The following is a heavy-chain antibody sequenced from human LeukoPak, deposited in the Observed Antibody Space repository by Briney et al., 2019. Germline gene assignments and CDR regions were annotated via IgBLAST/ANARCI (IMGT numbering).Heavy chain of an antibody. J-gene: IGHJ4*02. V-gene: IGHV1-18*01. CDR2: ISVYNGNT. CDR3: ARMILLLGDVLTVPPRGFDY. D-gene: IGHD3-9*01. Sequence: GASVKVSRKASGYTFTTYGISWVGQAPGQGLEWLGRISVYNGNTNYAQKLQGRVTMTTDTSTSTAYMELRSLRSDDTAVYYCARMILLLGDVLTVPPRGFDYWGQGTLVTVSS. CDR1: GYTFTTYG.